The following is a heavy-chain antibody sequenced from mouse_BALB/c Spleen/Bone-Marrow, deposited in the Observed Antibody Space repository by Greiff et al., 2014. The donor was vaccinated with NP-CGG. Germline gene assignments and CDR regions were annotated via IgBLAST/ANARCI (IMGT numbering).Heavy chain of an antibody. CDR2: ISSGSSTI. Sequence: EVMLVESGGGLAQPGGSRKLSCAASGFTFSSFGMHWVRQAPEKGLEWVAYISSGSSTIYYADTVKGRFTISRDNPKNTLFLQMTSLRSEDTAMYYCARYGYYDAMDYWGQGTSVTVSS. D-gene: IGHD2-2*01. CDR3: ARYGYYDAMDY. CDR1: GFTFSSFG. V-gene: IGHV5-17*02. J-gene: IGHJ4*01.